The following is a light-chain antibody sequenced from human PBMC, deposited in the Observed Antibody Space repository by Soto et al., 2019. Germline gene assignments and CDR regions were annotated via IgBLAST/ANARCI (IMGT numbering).Light chain of an antibody. J-gene: IGLJ1*01. CDR2: EGS. CDR1: SXDVGSYNL. V-gene: IGLV2-23*01. Sequence: QSALTQPASVSGSPGQSITISCTGTSXDVGSYNLVSWYQQHPGKAPKLMIYEGSKRPSGVSNRFSGSKSGNTASLTISGLQAEDEADYYCCSYAGSSTPYVFGTGTNVTVL. CDR3: CSYAGSSTPYV.